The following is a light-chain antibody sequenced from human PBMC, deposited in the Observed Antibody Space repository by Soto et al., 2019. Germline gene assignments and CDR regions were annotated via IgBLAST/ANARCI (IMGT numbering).Light chain of an antibody. CDR3: CSSAGSYSYV. CDR1: SSDVGRYDY. Sequence: QSVLTQPRSVSASPGQSVTISCTGTSSDVGRYDYVSWYQQHPGKAPKLIVYDVTERPSGVPDRFSGSKSGNTASLTISGLQAEDEADYSRCSSAGSYSYVFGTGTQVIVL. J-gene: IGLJ1*01. V-gene: IGLV2-11*01. CDR2: DVT.